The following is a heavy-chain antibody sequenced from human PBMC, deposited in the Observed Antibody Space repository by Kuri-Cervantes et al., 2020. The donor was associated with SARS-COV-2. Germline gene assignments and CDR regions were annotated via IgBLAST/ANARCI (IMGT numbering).Heavy chain of an antibody. Sequence: PGGSLGLSCTASGFPFSSYAMSWVRKAPGKGLRWVSTVSGSGVSTYYADFVRGRFTISRDNSASTMFLQMNSLRAEATALYFCAKDLISASYFGSGSPDYWGQGTLVTVSS. D-gene: IGHD3-10*01. CDR3: AKDLISASYFGSGSPDY. CDR2: VSGSGVST. V-gene: IGHV3-23*01. J-gene: IGHJ4*02. CDR1: GFPFSSYA.